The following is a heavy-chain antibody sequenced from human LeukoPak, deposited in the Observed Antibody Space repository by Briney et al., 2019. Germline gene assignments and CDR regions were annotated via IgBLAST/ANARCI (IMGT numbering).Heavy chain of an antibody. V-gene: IGHV1-18*01. Sequence: GASVKVSCKASGYTFTRYVISWVRQAPGQGLEWMGWISANNGDTNSAQKFQDRVTMTTDTSTSTAYMELRSLRSDDTAVYYCARDFFHGHCAGLSCFLLDYWGQGSLVTVSS. D-gene: IGHD2-15*01. CDR1: GYTFTRYV. J-gene: IGHJ4*02. CDR2: ISANNGDT. CDR3: ARDFFHGHCAGLSCFLLDY.